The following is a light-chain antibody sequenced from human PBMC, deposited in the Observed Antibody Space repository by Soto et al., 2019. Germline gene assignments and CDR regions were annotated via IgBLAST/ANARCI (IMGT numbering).Light chain of an antibody. CDR1: QEIGDT. CDR3: QPYNNWPRT. CDR2: NXA. V-gene: IGKV3-15*01. J-gene: IGKJ4*01. Sequence: EIVLTQSAGTLSLSPGEGATLSCRAIQEIGDTLACYQHQPGQTPRLXIDNXATMATGGPTRLSGSRSGAEFTLTINSLQSEDFAVYYCQPYNNWPRTFGGGTKVDI.